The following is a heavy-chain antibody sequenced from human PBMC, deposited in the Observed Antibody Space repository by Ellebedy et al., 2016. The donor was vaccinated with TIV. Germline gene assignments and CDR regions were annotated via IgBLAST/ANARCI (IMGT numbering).Heavy chain of an antibody. Sequence: GESLKISCAASGFTFSSYAMSWVRQVPGKGLEWVSGISGSGGRTYYADSVTGRFTISRDNSKNKLYLQMNSLRAEDTAVYYCAKDHYGDKRGVGYFDYWGQGTLVTVSS. CDR1: GFTFSSYA. CDR3: AKDHYGDKRGVGYFDY. J-gene: IGHJ4*02. CDR2: ISGSGGRT. V-gene: IGHV3-23*01. D-gene: IGHD4-17*01.